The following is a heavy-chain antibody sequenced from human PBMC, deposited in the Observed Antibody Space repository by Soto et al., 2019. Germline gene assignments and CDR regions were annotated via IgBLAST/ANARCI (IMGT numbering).Heavy chain of an antibody. Sequence: HPGGSLRLSCAASGFTFSSYSMNWVRQAPGKGLEWVSYISSSSSTIYYADSVKGRFTISRDNAKNSLYLQMNSLRAEDTAVYYCARDRGFYSGFFQEVDYWGQGTLVTVSS. J-gene: IGHJ4*02. CDR3: ARDRGFYSGFFQEVDY. CDR1: GFTFSSYS. CDR2: ISSSSSTI. V-gene: IGHV3-48*01. D-gene: IGHD5-12*01.